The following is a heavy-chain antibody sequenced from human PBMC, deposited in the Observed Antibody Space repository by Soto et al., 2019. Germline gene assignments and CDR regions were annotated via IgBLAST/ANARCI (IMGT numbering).Heavy chain of an antibody. CDR1: GGSIIDGQTY. Sequence: SETLSLTCTVSGGSIIDGQTYLNWIRQHPEKGLEWMGYINYRGTTNYSPALKSRILISIDTSKNQFSLRLSSVTAADTAVYYCARDAPGVAPYWGQGTLVTVSS. CDR3: ARDAPGVAPY. J-gene: IGHJ4*02. V-gene: IGHV4-31*03. D-gene: IGHD2-15*01. CDR2: INYRGTT.